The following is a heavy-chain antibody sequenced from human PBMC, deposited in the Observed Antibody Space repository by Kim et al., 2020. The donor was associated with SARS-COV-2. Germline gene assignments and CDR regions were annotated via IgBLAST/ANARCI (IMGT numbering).Heavy chain of an antibody. CDR1: GFPFSAYA. CDR3: ATHGSGNYYNYYAMDV. D-gene: IGHD3-10*01. CDR2: ITSSDTRT. V-gene: IGHV3-23*01. J-gene: IGHJ6*02. Sequence: GGSLRLSCAASGFPFSAYALDWVRQAPGKGLEWVSGITSSDTRTFYADSVKGRFTISRDNSKNTLFLQMNSLRVEDTAIYYCATHGSGNYYNYYAMDVWGQGTTVTVSS.